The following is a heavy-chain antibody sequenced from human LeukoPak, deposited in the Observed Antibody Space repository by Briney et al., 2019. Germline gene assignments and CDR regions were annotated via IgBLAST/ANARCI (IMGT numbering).Heavy chain of an antibody. J-gene: IGHJ4*02. CDR1: GYTLTELS. Sequence: ASVTVSCKVSGYTLTELSLHWLRQAPGKGLEGMGGLYPEDGEMIYSQKFQGRVTMTEDTSTDIAYMEMSSLRSEDTAVYYCATGRTKWDLLNYWGQGTLVTVSS. CDR3: ATGRTKWDLLNY. CDR2: LYPEDGEM. D-gene: IGHD1-26*01. V-gene: IGHV1-24*01.